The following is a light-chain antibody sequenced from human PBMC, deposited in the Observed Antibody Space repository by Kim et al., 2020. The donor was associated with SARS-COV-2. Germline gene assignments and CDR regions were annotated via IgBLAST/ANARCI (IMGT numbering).Light chain of an antibody. CDR2: SNN. CDR1: SSNIGSNY. Sequence: QSVLTQPPSASGTPGQRVTISCSGSSSNIGSNYVYWYQQLPGTAPKLLIYSNNQRPSGVPDRFSGSKSGTSASLAISGLRSEDEADYYCAAWDDSLSGSWVFCGGTQLTVL. CDR3: AAWDDSLSGSWV. J-gene: IGLJ3*02. V-gene: IGLV1-47*02.